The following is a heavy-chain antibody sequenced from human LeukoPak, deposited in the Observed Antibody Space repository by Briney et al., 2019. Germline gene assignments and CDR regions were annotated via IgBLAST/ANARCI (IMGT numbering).Heavy chain of an antibody. J-gene: IGHJ5*02. V-gene: IGHV3-74*01. Sequence: GGSLRLSCAASGFTFSSFWMHWVRQAPGKGLVWVSRINSDASSTYYADSVKGRFSSSRDNTKNTLYLQMNSLRAEDTAVYYCARGYGDWFDPWGQGTLVTVSS. CDR2: INSDASST. CDR1: GFTFSSFW. D-gene: IGHD3-10*01. CDR3: ARGYGDWFDP.